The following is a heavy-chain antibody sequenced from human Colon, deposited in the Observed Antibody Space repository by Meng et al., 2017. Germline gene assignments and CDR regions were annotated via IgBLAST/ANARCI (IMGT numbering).Heavy chain of an antibody. J-gene: IGHJ4*02. CDR3: GRVRPGSCDY. Sequence: GESLKISCVASRFTFSVNWMGWVRQAPGKGLEWVAIIKDDGTEKYYVDSVKGRFTISRDNAKKSLYLQMNSLRVEDSAAYYCGRVRPGSCDYWGQGTLVTVSS. D-gene: IGHD1-26*01. V-gene: IGHV3-7*01. CDR2: IKDDGTEK. CDR1: RFTFSVNW.